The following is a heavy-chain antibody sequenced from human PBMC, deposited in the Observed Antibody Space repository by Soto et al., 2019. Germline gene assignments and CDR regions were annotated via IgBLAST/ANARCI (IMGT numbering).Heavy chain of an antibody. CDR1: GGTFSSYA. Sequence: QVQLVQSGAEVKKPGSSVKVSCKASGGTFSSYAISWVRQAPGQGLEWMGGIIPIFGTANYAQKFQGRVNISAEETTGTAHMELSSLRSEDTAVYYCARGGEGGYSGYDDYYYYYGMDVWGQGTTVTVSS. J-gene: IGHJ6*02. CDR3: ARGGEGGYSGYDDYYYYYGMDV. D-gene: IGHD5-12*01. V-gene: IGHV1-69*01. CDR2: IIPIFGTA.